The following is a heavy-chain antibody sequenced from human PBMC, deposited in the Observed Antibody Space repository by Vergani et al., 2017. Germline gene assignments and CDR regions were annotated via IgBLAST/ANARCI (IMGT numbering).Heavy chain of an antibody. Sequence: QVQLVESGGGLVKPGGSLRLSCAASGFTFSDYYMSWIRQAPGKGLEWVSYISSSSSYTNYADSVKGRFTISRDNAKNSLYLQMNSLRADDTAVYYCAREEYSSSWSVNAFDIWGQGTMVTVSS. V-gene: IGHV3-11*06. CDR2: ISSSSSYT. CDR3: AREEYSSSWSVNAFDI. D-gene: IGHD6-13*01. J-gene: IGHJ3*02. CDR1: GFTFSDYY.